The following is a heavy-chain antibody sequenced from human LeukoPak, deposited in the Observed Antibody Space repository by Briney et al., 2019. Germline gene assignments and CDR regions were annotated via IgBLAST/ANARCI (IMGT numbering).Heavy chain of an antibody. J-gene: IGHJ4*02. Sequence: GRSLRLSCAASEFTFSNYALHWVRQAPGKGLQWVAVISYDGDTIHYADSVKGRFIISRDTSKNTLYLQMNSLRPEDTAVYYCARSGGLQKFDYWGQGTLVIVSS. CDR3: ARSGGLQKFDY. CDR2: ISYDGDTI. V-gene: IGHV3-30-3*01. D-gene: IGHD4-11*01. CDR1: EFTFSNYA.